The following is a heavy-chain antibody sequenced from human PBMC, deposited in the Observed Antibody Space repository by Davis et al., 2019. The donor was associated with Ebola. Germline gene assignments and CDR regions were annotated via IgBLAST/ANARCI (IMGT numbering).Heavy chain of an antibody. D-gene: IGHD1-1*01. CDR1: GFTFSRYW. V-gene: IGHV3-7*01. CDR2: IKQDGSEK. CDR3: ASWPHNNWGDY. J-gene: IGHJ4*02. Sequence: GGSLRLSCAASGFTFSRYWMSWVRQAPGKGLEWVANIKQDGSEKYYVDSVKGRFTISRDNSKNTLYLQMNSLRAEDTAVYYCASWPHNNWGDYWGQGTLVTVSS.